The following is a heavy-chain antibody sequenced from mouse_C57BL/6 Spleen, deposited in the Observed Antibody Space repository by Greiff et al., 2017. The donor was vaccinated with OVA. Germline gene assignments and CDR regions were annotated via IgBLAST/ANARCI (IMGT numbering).Heavy chain of an antibody. CDR3: ARGTTVVARYFDV. Sequence: SGPELVKPGASVKIPCKASGYTFTDYNMDWVKQSHGKSLEWIGDINPNNGGTIYNQKFKGKATLTVDKSSSTAYMELRSLTSEDTAVYYCARGTTVVARYFDVWGTGTTVTVSS. CDR2: INPNNGGT. V-gene: IGHV1-18*01. D-gene: IGHD1-1*01. CDR1: GYTFTDYN. J-gene: IGHJ1*03.